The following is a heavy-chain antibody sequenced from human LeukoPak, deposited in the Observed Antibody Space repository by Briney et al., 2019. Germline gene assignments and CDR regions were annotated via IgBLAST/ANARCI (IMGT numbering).Heavy chain of an antibody. CDR2: IYHSGST. Sequence: SETLSLTCTVSGYSISSGYYWGWIRQPPGKGLEWIGSIYHSGSTNYNPSLKSRVTISVDTSTNQFSLKLSSVTAADTAVYYCARAGFWSGYIDSWGQGTLVTVSS. J-gene: IGHJ4*02. D-gene: IGHD3-3*01. CDR3: ARAGFWSGYIDS. V-gene: IGHV4-38-2*02. CDR1: GYSISSGYY.